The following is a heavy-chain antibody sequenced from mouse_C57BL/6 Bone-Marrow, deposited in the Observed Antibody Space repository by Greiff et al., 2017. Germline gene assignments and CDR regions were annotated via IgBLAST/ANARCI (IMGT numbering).Heavy chain of an antibody. CDR3: ARRRDYSNYGGYAMDY. Sequence: EVKLVESGGDLVKPGGSLKLSCAASGFTFSSYGMSWVRQTPDKRLEWVATISSGGSYTYYPDSVQGRFTISRDNAKNTLYLQMSSLKSEDTAMYYCARRRDYSNYGGYAMDYWGQGTSVTVSS. V-gene: IGHV5-6*02. J-gene: IGHJ4*01. CDR1: GFTFSSYG. CDR2: ISSGGSYT. D-gene: IGHD2-5*01.